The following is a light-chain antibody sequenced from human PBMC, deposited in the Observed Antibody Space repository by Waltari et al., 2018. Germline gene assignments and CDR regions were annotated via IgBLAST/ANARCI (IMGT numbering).Light chain of an antibody. J-gene: IGKJ2*01. CDR3: KQCYNCPYT. CDR2: RAS. V-gene: IGKV4-1*01. Sequence: DIVLIQSSASLAVSLVGQATINCYTTKSILANSNNKNYLGWYQQEPGQPPRLLINRASNRESGVPDRFSGSGSGTDFTLTISSLQAEDVAVYYCKQCYNCPYTFGQGTKLEIK. CDR1: KSILANSNNKNY.